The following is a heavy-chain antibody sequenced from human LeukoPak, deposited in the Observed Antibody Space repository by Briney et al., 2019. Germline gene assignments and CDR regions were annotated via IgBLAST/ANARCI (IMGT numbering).Heavy chain of an antibody. Sequence: GGSLRLSCAASGFTFSSYAMSWVRQAPGKGLEWVSAISGSGGSTYYADSVKGRFTISRDNSKNTLYLQMNSLRAEDTAVYYCAKARYYYDSSGYDDYWGQGTLVTVSS. CDR2: ISGSGGST. V-gene: IGHV3-23*01. CDR1: GFTFSSYA. D-gene: IGHD3-22*01. J-gene: IGHJ4*02. CDR3: AKARYYYDSSGYDDY.